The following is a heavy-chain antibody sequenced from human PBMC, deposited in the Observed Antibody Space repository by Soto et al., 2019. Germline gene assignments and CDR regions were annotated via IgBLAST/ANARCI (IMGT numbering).Heavy chain of an antibody. CDR3: ARARRYSSSYYYYGMDV. D-gene: IGHD6-13*01. Sequence: QVQLVESGGGVVQPGRSLRLSCAASGFTFSSYGMHWVRQAPGKGLEWVAVIWYDGSNKYYADSVKGRFTISRDNSKNTLYLQMNSLRAEDTAVYYSARARRYSSSYYYYGMDVWGQGTTVTVSS. CDR1: GFTFSSYG. CDR2: IWYDGSNK. J-gene: IGHJ6*02. V-gene: IGHV3-33*01.